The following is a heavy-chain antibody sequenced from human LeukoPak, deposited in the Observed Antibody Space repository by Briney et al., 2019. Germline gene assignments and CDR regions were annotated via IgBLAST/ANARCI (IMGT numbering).Heavy chain of an antibody. CDR1: GGSISSYY. CDR3: ARCSSTSSGWFDP. Sequence: SETLSLTCTVSGGSISSYYWSWIRQPPGKGLEWIGYIYTSGGTNYNPSLKSRVTISVDTSKNQFSLKLSSVTAADTAVYYCARCSSTSSGWFDPWGQGTLVTVSS. J-gene: IGHJ5*02. D-gene: IGHD2-2*01. CDR2: IYTSGGT. V-gene: IGHV4-4*09.